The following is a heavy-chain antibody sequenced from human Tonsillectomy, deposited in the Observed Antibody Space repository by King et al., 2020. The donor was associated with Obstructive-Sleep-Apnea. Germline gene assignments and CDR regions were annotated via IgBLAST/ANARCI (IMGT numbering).Heavy chain of an antibody. CDR2: AKDRIHSHTK. CDR1: GFTFSDHY. J-gene: IGHJ4*02. V-gene: IGHV3-72*01. D-gene: IGHD5-12*01. Sequence: VQLVESGGGLVQPGESLRLSCAASGFTFSDHYMDWVRPAPGTGLEGVGRAKDRIHSHTKEYAASVKGRFTIHRDASKNFFFLQMNSLQIEDTAVYYCASTSQSNYDYPDYWGRGTLVTVSA. CDR3: ASTSQSNYDYPDY.